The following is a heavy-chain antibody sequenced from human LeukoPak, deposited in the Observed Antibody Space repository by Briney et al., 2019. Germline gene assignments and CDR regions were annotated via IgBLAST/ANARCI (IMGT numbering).Heavy chain of an antibody. J-gene: IGHJ6*02. Sequence: SETLSLTCTVSGGSISGYYWTWTRQSPGKGLEWIGQIHYSGKADYNPSLRSRITISVDTSKNQMFLKLSSLTAADTAVYYCARFGVDYDMGVWGQGTTVTVSS. CDR3: ARFGVDYDMGV. CDR1: GGSISGYY. CDR2: IHYSGKA. D-gene: IGHD3-16*01. V-gene: IGHV4-59*01.